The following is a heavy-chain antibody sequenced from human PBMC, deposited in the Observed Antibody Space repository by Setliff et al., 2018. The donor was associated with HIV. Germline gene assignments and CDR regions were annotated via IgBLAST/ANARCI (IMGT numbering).Heavy chain of an antibody. J-gene: IGHJ4*02. CDR1: GGTFSSYS. CDR3: AVVNKVADFEY. Sequence: SVKVSCKTSGGTFSSYSITWVRQAPGQGLEWMGGIIPLFGSADYAQRFQGRVTITADESTSTAYMELTSLRSEDTAMYYCAVVNKVADFEYWGQGTLVTSPQ. CDR2: IIPLFGSA. V-gene: IGHV1-69*13. D-gene: IGHD2-21*01.